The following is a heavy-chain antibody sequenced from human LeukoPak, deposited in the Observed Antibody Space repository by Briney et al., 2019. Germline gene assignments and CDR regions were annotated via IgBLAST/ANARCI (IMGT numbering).Heavy chain of an antibody. CDR1: GYTSTRYD. V-gene: IGHV1-46*01. CDR3: ARDPRPSYDSSGYYYPGDY. J-gene: IGHJ4*02. Sequence: ASVKVSCKASGYTSTRYDMHWVRQARGQGLEWMAIINPSGGRRSYAQKFQGRVTITRDTSTSTVYMELSSLRSEDTAVYYCARDPRPSYDSSGYYYPGDYWGQGTLVTVSS. D-gene: IGHD3-22*01. CDR2: INPSGGRR.